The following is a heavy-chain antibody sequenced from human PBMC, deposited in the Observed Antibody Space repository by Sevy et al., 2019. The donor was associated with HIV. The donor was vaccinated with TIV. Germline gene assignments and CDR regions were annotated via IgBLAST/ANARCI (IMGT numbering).Heavy chain of an antibody. CDR2: IYSGGST. J-gene: IGHJ4*02. CDR3: ARGGDCSGGSCYDY. V-gene: IGHV3-53*01. Sequence: GGSLRLSCAASGFTVSSNYMSWVRQAPGKGLEWVSVIYSGGSTFYADSVKGRFTISRDSSKNTLYLQVSSLRAEDTAMYYCARGGDCSGGSCYDYWGQGTLVTVSS. D-gene: IGHD2-15*01. CDR1: GFTVSSNY.